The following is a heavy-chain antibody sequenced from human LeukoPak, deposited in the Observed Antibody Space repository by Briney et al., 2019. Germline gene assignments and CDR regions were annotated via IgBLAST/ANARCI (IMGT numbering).Heavy chain of an antibody. J-gene: IGHJ4*02. CDR3: ARRAGAYSHPYDY. D-gene: IGHD4/OR15-4a*01. CDR1: GFTVSSNS. CDR2: IYSDNT. V-gene: IGHV3-53*01. Sequence: GGSLRLSCTVSGFTVSSNSMGWVRQAPGKGLEWVSFIYSDNTHYSDSVKGRFTISRDNSKNTLYLQVNSLRAEDTAVYYCARRAGAYSHPYDYWGQGTLVTVSS.